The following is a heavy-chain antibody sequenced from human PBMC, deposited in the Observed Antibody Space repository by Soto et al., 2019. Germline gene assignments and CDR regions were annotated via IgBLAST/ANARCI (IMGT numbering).Heavy chain of an antibody. J-gene: IGHJ6*02. CDR2: INPSGGST. V-gene: IGHV1-46*01. CDR3: ARDMVSGTYYYYYGMDV. D-gene: IGHD1-26*01. CDR1: GYTFTKHY. Sequence: GASVKVSCKASGYTFTKHYMHWVRQAPGQGLEWMGVINPSGGSTTYAQKFQGRVTITGDTSTSTVYMQLSSLRSEDTAVYYCARDMVSGTYYYYYGMDVWGQGTTVTVSS.